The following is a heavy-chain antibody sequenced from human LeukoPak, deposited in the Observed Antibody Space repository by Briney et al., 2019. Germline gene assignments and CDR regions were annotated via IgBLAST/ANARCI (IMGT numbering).Heavy chain of an antibody. CDR2: IKQDGSEK. CDR3: ARWGGYGSVSYYNTDNWFDP. J-gene: IGHJ5*02. D-gene: IGHD3-10*01. Sequence: GGSLRLSCAASGFTFSSYWMSWVRQAPGKGLEWVANIKQDGSEKYYVDSVKGRFTISRDNAKNSLYLQMNSLRAEDTAVYYCARWGGYGSVSYYNTDNWFDPWGQGTLVTVSS. V-gene: IGHV3-7*01. CDR1: GFTFSSYW.